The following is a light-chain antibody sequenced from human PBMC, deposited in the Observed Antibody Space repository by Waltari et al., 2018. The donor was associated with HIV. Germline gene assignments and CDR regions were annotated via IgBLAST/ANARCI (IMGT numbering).Light chain of an antibody. Sequence: QSVLTQPPSVSEAPRQRVTISCSGSSPNTGNNPVHWYQQLPGQPPKPLIYYDDLLASGVSDRFSGSKSGTSASLAISGLQSEDESDYYCAAWDDSLNGVVFGGGTKLTVL. J-gene: IGLJ2*01. CDR3: AAWDDSLNGVV. CDR2: YDD. V-gene: IGLV1-36*01. CDR1: SPNTGNNP.